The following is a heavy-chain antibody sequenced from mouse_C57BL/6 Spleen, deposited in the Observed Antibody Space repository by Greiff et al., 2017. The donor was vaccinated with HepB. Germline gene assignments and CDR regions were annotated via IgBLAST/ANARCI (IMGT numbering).Heavy chain of an antibody. Sequence: EVQLVESGGGLVKPGGSLKLSCAASGFTFSSYAMSWVRQTPEKRLEWVATISDGGSYTYYPDNVKGRFTISRDNAKNNLYLQMSHLKSEDTAMYYCARDGTTVVATTSRWYFDVWGTGTTVTVSS. CDR1: GFTFSSYA. J-gene: IGHJ1*03. D-gene: IGHD1-1*01. CDR3: ARDGTTVVATTSRWYFDV. V-gene: IGHV5-4*01. CDR2: ISDGGSYT.